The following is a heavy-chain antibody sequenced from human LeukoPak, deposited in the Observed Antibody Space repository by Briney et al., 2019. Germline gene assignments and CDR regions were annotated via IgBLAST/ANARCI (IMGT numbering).Heavy chain of an antibody. CDR2: IFSSGTT. V-gene: IGHV4-61*01. CDR1: GGPIISGSNF. D-gene: IGHD3-3*01. Sequence: SQTLSLTCTLSGGPIISGSNFWSWIRQPAGKGLEWIGFIFSSGTTKYTPSLESPVTISLDMSRNQFSLRLRSVTAADTAIYYCARGGPSYGVIEYWGQGTLVTVSS. CDR3: ARGGPSYGVIEY. J-gene: IGHJ4*02.